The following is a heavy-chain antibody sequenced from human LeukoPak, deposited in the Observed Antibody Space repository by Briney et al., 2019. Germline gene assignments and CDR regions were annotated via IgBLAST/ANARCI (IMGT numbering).Heavy chain of an antibody. Sequence: PGGSLRLSCAASGFTFSSYGMHWVRQAPGEGLEWVAVIWYDGSNKYYADSVKGRFTISRDNSKNTLYLQMNSLRAEDTAVYYCARDRVGYFDYWGQGTLVTVSS. D-gene: IGHD1-26*01. CDR2: IWYDGSNK. CDR1: GFTFSSYG. CDR3: ARDRVGYFDY. J-gene: IGHJ4*02. V-gene: IGHV3-33*01.